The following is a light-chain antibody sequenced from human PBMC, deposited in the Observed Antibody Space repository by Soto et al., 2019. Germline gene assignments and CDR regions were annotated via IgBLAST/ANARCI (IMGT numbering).Light chain of an antibody. V-gene: IGKV1-5*01. J-gene: IGKJ5*01. Sequence: DIQMTRSPSTLSASVGDRVTITCRASQSISSWLAWYQQKPGKAPRLLSYDASSLESGVPSRFSGGGSGTEFTLTVSSLQPADFATYYCQQYNSYSQITFGQGTRLEIK. CDR1: QSISSW. CDR2: DAS. CDR3: QQYNSYSQIT.